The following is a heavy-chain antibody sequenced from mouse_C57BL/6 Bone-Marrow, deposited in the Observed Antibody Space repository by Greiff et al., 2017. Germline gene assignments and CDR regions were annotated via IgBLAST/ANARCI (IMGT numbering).Heavy chain of an antibody. CDR3: ARRGPFAY. CDR2: IDPSDSYT. V-gene: IGHV1-59*01. J-gene: IGHJ3*01. CDR1: GYTFTSYW. Sequence: QVQLQQPGAELVRPGTSVKLSCKASGYTFTSYWMHWVKQRPGQGLEWIGVIDPSDSYTNYNQKFKGKATLTVDTSSSTAYMQLSSLTSEDSAVCCCARRGPFAYWGQGTLVTVSA.